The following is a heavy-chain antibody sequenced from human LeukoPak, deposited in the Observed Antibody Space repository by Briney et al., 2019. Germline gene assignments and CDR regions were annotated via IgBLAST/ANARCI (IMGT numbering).Heavy chain of an antibody. V-gene: IGHV1-69*05. CDR3: ASSALGGSLDY. D-gene: IGHD2-15*01. Sequence: GASVKVSCKASGGTFSSYAISWVRQAPGQGLEWMGGIIPIFGTANYAQKFQGRVTITRDTSASTAYMELSSLRSEDTAVYYCASSALGGSLDYWGQGTLVTVSS. CDR2: IIPIFGTA. J-gene: IGHJ4*02. CDR1: GGTFSSYA.